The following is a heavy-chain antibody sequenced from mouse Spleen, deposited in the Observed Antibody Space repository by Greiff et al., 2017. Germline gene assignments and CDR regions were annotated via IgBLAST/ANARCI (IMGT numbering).Heavy chain of an antibody. V-gene: IGHV5-9-3*01. CDR2: ISSGGSYT. Sequence: EVKVVESGGGLVKPGGSLKLSCAASGFTFSSYAMSWVRQTPEKRLEWVATISSGGSYTYYPDSVKGRFTISRDNAKNTLYLQMSSLRSEDTAMYYCARHEDWDFAYWGQGTTLTVSS. D-gene: IGHD4-1*01. J-gene: IGHJ2*01. CDR1: GFTFSSYA. CDR3: ARHEDWDFAY.